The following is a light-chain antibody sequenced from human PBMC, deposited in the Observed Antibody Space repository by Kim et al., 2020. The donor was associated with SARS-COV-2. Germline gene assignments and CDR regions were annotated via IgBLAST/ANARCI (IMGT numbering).Light chain of an antibody. CDR2: NNN. V-gene: IGLV1-44*01. J-gene: IGLJ3*02. Sequence: TVTSSCSAYVSNIGGNAVNWYQQFPGTAPTLLIYNNNQRPSGVPDRFSGSKSGTSASLAISGLQSEDEAHYYCASWDDSLNGLWVFGGGTQLTVL. CDR3: ASWDDSLNGLWV. CDR1: VSNIGGNA.